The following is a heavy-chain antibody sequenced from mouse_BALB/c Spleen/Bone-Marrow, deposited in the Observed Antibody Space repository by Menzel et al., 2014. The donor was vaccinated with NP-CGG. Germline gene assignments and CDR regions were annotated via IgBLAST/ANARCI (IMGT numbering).Heavy chain of an antibody. J-gene: IGHJ3*01. CDR1: GYTFTSYR. D-gene: IGHD1-1*01. Sequence: QVQLQQSGAELAKPGASVKMSCKASGYTFTSYRMHWVKQRPGQSLEWIGYINPSTGYTEYNQKFKDKATLTADKSSSTAYMQLSSLTSEDSAVYYCARSYYDGSSFAYWGQGTLVTVSA. V-gene: IGHV1-4*01. CDR2: INPSTGYT. CDR3: ARSYYDGSSFAY.